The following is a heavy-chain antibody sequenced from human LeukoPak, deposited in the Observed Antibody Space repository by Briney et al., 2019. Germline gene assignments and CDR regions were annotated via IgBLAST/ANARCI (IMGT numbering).Heavy chain of an antibody. D-gene: IGHD3-10*01. CDR2: IYTSGST. CDR1: GGSISSYY. J-gene: IGHJ5*02. CDR3: ARDLRLWFGELWYNWFDP. Sequence: SETLSLTCTGSGGSISSYYWSWIRQPAGKGLEWIGRIYTSGSTNYNPSLKSRVTISVDKSKNQFSLKLSSVTAADTAVYYCARDLRLWFGELWYNWFDPWGQGTLVTVSS. V-gene: IGHV4-4*07.